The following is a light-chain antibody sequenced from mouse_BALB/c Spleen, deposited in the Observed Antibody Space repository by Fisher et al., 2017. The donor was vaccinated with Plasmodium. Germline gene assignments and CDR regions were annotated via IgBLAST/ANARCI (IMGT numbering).Light chain of an antibody. Sequence: VLTQSTLTLSVTIGQPASISCKSSQSLLYSDGKTYLNWLLQRPGQSPKRLISLVSKADSGVPDRFTGSGSGTDFTLKISRVEAEDLGIYYCWQSTHLPLTFGAGTRLELK. J-gene: IGKJ5*01. CDR3: WQSTHLPLT. CDR2: LVS. CDR1: QSLLYSDGKTY. V-gene: IGKV1-135*01.